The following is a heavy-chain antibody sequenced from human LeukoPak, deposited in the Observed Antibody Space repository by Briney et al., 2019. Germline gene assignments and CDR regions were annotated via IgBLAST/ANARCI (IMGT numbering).Heavy chain of an antibody. CDR1: GYTFTSYY. Sequence: ASVKVSCKASGYTFTSYYMHWVRQAPGQGLEWMGIINPSGGSTSYAQKFQGGVTMTRDTSTSTVYMELSRLRSDDTAVYYCARRCSSTSCYIYAFDIWGQGTMVTVSS. J-gene: IGHJ3*02. CDR3: ARRCSSTSCYIYAFDI. D-gene: IGHD2-2*02. CDR2: INPSGGST. V-gene: IGHV1-46*01.